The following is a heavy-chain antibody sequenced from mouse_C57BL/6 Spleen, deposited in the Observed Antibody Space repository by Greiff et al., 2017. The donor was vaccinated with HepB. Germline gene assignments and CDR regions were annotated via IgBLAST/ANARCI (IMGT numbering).Heavy chain of an antibody. J-gene: IGHJ2*01. CDR2: IYPSDSET. Sequence: LQQPGAELVRPGSSVKLSCKASGYTFTSYWMDWVKQRPGQGLEWIGNIYPSDSETHYNQKFKDKATLTVDKSSSTAYMQLSSLTSEDSAVYYCARGVYYSGYWGQGTTLTVSS. CDR1: GYTFTSYW. V-gene: IGHV1-61*01. CDR3: ARGVYYSGY. D-gene: IGHD1-1*01.